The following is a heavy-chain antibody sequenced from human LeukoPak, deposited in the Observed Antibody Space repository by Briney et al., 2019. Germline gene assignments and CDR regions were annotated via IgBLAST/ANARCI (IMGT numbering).Heavy chain of an antibody. D-gene: IGHD3-3*01. J-gene: IGHJ3*02. V-gene: IGHV3-30*02. CDR2: IRYDGSNK. CDR3: ASTIFGVAIKGQSAFDI. Sequence: GGSLRLSCAASGFTFSSYGMHWVRQAPGKGLEWVAFIRYDGSNKYYADSVKGRFTISRDNSKNTLYLQMNSLRAEDTAVYYCASTIFGVAIKGQSAFDIWGQGTMVTVSS. CDR1: GFTFSSYG.